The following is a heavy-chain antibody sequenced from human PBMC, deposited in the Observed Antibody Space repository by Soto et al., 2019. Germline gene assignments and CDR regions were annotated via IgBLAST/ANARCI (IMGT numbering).Heavy chain of an antibody. CDR3: ARYRREAVAGYTLDN. CDR2: VYNSGST. CDR1: GGSISSNY. D-gene: IGHD6-13*01. V-gene: IGHV4-59*01. J-gene: IGHJ4*02. Sequence: KTSETLSLTCTVSGGSISSNYWTWIRQPPGKGLEWIGYVYNSGSTNYNPSLKSRVTISEDTSKSQFSLKVNSMTAADTAVYYCARYRREAVAGYTLDNWGQGILVTVSS.